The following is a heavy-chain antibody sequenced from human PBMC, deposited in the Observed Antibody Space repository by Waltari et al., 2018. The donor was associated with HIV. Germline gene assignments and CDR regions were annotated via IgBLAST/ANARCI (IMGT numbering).Heavy chain of an antibody. CDR2: TYYNRSK. Sequence: QVQLQESGPGLLKSSQTLSLTCSVSGFSISGSPYYWRWIRQFPGMGLEWIGYTYYNRSKSYNPSLESRVTISIHTSKNRLSLRLSAVPAADTAVYYCARGCRSPSGSCYYAGMDVWGLGTRVTGSS. J-gene: IGHJ6*02. V-gene: IGHV4-31*03. D-gene: IGHD2-15*01. CDR1: GFSISGSPYY. CDR3: ARGCRSPSGSCYYAGMDV.